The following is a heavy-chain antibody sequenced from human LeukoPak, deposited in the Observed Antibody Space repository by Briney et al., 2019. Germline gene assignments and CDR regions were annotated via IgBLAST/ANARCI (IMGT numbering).Heavy chain of an antibody. D-gene: IGHD2-21*02. V-gene: IGHV4-39*01. J-gene: IGHJ5*02. CDR1: GGSISSSSYY. Sequence: PSETLSLTCTVSGGSISSSSYYWGWIRQPPGKGLEWIGSIYYSGSTYYNPSLKSRLTISVHTSKNQFSMKLSSVTAADTAVYYCARGGRPLLGNWFDPWGRGTLDTVSS. CDR2: IYYSGST. CDR3: ARGGRPLLGNWFDP.